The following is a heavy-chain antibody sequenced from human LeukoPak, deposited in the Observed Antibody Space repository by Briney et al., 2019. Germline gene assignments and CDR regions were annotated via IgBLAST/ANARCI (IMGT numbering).Heavy chain of an antibody. J-gene: IGHJ4*02. CDR1: GYTFTGYY. CDR3: ARDVVSSSWYGY. D-gene: IGHD6-13*01. CDR2: INPNSGGT. V-gene: IGHV1-2*06. Sequence: GASVKVSCKASGYTFTGYYMHWVRQAPGQGLEWMGRINPNSGGTNYAQKFQGRVTMTRDTSISTAYMELSRLRSDDTAVYYCARDVVSSSWYGYWGQGTLVTVSS.